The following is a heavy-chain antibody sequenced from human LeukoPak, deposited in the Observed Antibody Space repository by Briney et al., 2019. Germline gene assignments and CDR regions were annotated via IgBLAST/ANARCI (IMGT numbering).Heavy chain of an antibody. D-gene: IGHD1-1*01. CDR1: GGSISSSSYY. Sequence: SETLSLTCTVSGGSISSSSYYWGWIRQPPGKGLEWIGSIYSGGSTFYNASLKSRVTISVDTSKNQFALKLSSVTAADTAVYYCARLERFNWLDPWGQGTLVTVSS. V-gene: IGHV4-39*01. CDR3: ARLERFNWLDP. J-gene: IGHJ5*02. CDR2: IYSGGST.